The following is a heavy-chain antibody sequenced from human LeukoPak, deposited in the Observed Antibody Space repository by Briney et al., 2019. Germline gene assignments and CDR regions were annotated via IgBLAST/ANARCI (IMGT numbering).Heavy chain of an antibody. CDR1: GGTFSSYA. J-gene: IGHJ4*02. Sequence: SVKVSCKASGGTFSSYAISWVRQAPGQGLEWTGGIIPIFGTANYAQKFQGRVTITADKSTSTAYMELSSLRSEDTAVYYCARDRGYDFWSGYHEYYFDYWGQGTLVTVSS. D-gene: IGHD3-3*01. CDR2: IIPIFGTA. V-gene: IGHV1-69*06. CDR3: ARDRGYDFWSGYHEYYFDY.